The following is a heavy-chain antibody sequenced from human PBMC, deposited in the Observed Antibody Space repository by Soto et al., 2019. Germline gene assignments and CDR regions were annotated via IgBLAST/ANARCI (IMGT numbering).Heavy chain of an antibody. CDR3: ARDSGMAFDI. V-gene: IGHV3-33*01. CDR1: GFTFSSYG. CDR2: IWYDGSNK. J-gene: IGHJ3*02. D-gene: IGHD1-20*01. Sequence: QVQLVESGGGVVQPGRSLRLSCAASGFTFSSYGMHWVRQAPGKGLEWVAVIWYDGSNKYYADSVKGRFTISRDNSKNTRYLQRNRLRAEDTAVYYCARDSGMAFDIWGQGTMVTVSS.